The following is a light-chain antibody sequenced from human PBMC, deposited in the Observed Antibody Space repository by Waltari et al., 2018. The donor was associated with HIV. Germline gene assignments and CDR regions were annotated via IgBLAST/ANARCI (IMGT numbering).Light chain of an antibody. CDR1: RSHIGPIE. Sequence: QSVLTQPPSVSAAPGQNVTISSPGSRSHIGPIELSWYQQFPGTAPKLLIYDTIKRPSGIPDRFSGSKSGTSATLFITALQTGDEADYYCETWDSNLIAVLFGGGTKLTVL. CDR3: ETWDSNLIAVL. CDR2: DTI. V-gene: IGLV1-51*01. J-gene: IGLJ2*01.